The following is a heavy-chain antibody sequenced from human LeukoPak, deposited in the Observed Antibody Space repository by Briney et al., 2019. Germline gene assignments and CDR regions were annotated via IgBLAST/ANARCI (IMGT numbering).Heavy chain of an antibody. Sequence: PGGSLRLSCAASGFSFSNYNMTWARQAPGKGLEWVSSITSSGSYIYYADSVKGRFTISRDNAENSLYLQMNSLRAEDTAVYYCARDPYSGTYGGYYYYYMDVWGKGTTVTVSS. J-gene: IGHJ6*03. CDR1: GFSFSNYN. CDR3: ARDPYSGTYGGYYYYYMDV. D-gene: IGHD1-26*01. CDR2: ITSSGSYI. V-gene: IGHV3-21*06.